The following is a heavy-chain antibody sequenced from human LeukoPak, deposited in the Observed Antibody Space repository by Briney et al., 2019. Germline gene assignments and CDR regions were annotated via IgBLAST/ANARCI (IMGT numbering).Heavy chain of an antibody. CDR2: ISSSSSYI. V-gene: IGHV3-21*01. CDR3: AMEGYSGNYPAY. D-gene: IGHD1-26*01. Sequence: GGSLRLSCAASGFTFRTYAMHWVRQAPGKGLEWVSSISSSSSYIYYADSVKGRFTISRDNAKNSLYLQMNSLRAEDTAVYYCAMEGYSGNYPAYWGQGTLVTVSS. J-gene: IGHJ4*02. CDR1: GFTFRTYA.